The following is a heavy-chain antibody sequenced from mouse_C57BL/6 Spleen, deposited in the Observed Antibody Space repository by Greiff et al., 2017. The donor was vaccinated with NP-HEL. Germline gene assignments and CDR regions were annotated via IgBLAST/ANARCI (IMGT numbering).Heavy chain of an antibody. Sequence: EVKLEESGGGLVQPGGSLSLSCAASGFTFTDYYMSWVRQPPGKALEWLGFIRNKANGYTTEYSASVKGRFTISRDNSQSILYLQMNALRAEDSATYYCARYRDYAWFAYWGQGTLVTVSA. CDR1: GFTFTDYY. D-gene: IGHD2-4*01. V-gene: IGHV7-3*01. J-gene: IGHJ3*01. CDR3: ARYRDYAWFAY. CDR2: IRNKANGYTT.